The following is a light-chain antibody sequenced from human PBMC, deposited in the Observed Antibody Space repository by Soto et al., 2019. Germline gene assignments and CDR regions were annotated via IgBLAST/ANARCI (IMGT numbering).Light chain of an antibody. V-gene: IGLV2-14*01. CDR3: GAYSDIGTKV. CDR1: SSDVGGYNY. CDR2: EVN. J-gene: IGLJ1*01. Sequence: QSALTQPAAGSGSPGQSITISRTGTSSDVGGYNYXXWXQQQPGXXPKLILYEVNNRXXXXXXXXXGSKSDNTAYLTIARLQPEDEADNYCGAYSDIGTKVFGTGTKVTVL.